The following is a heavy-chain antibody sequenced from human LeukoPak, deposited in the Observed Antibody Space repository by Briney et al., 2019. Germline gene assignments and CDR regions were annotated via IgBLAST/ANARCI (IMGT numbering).Heavy chain of an antibody. CDR3: ARVVADYYYYGMDV. D-gene: IGHD6-13*01. Sequence: GGSLRLSCAASGFTFSSYEMNWVRQAPGKGLEWVSHISSSGSTIYYADSVKGRFTISRDNAKNSLYLQMNSLRAEDTAVYYCARVVADYYYYGMDVWGQGTTVTVSS. CDR1: GFTFSSYE. CDR2: ISSSGSTI. J-gene: IGHJ6*02. V-gene: IGHV3-48*03.